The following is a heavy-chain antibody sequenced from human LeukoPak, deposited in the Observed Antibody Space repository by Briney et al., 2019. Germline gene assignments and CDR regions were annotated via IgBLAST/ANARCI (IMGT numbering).Heavy chain of an antibody. CDR1: GYTFTGYY. D-gene: IGHD6-25*01. J-gene: IGHJ6*03. Sequence: ASVKVSCKASGYTFTGYYLHWVRQAPGQGLEWMGWINPNSGGTKFAQKFQERVTMTRDTSIRTAYMELSRLISDDTAVYYCARDKVAAAGLQADDYYFYYMDVWGKGTTVTVSS. V-gene: IGHV1-2*02. CDR2: INPNSGGT. CDR3: ARDKVAAAGLQADDYYFYYMDV.